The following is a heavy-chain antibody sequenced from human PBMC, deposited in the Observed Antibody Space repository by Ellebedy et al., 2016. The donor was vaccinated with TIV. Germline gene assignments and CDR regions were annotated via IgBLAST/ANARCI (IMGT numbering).Heavy chain of an antibody. Sequence: ASVKVSCKASGGTFSSYAISWVRQAPGQGLEWMGGIIPIFGTANYAQKFQGRVTITADESTSTAYMELSSLRSEDTAVYYCARALVWEPNSYYFDYWGQGTLVTVSS. CDR2: IIPIFGTA. V-gene: IGHV1-69*13. J-gene: IGHJ4*02. CDR3: ARALVWEPNSYYFDY. CDR1: GGTFSSYA. D-gene: IGHD1-26*01.